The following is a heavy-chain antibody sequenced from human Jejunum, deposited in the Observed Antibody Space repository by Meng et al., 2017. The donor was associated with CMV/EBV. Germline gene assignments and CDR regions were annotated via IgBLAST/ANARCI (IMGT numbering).Heavy chain of an antibody. Sequence: VSCKASGYMFTRYPMHWVRQAPGQGLEWMGMINPSTGSTTYTEKFQGRVTMTSDTSTSTVYMEMSSLRAEDTAIYYCARDSPLVYWGQGTRGTVSS. CDR2: INPSTGST. CDR3: ARDSPLVY. V-gene: IGHV1-46*01. CDR1: GYMFTRYP. J-gene: IGHJ4*02.